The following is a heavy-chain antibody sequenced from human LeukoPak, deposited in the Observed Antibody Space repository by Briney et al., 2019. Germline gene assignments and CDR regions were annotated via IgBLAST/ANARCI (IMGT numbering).Heavy chain of an antibody. CDR1: GASITDYY. CDR2: IHISGKT. CDR3: VRLGRTTLLVPWASDI. Sequence: SETLSLTCTVSGASITDYYWSWIRQTPEMGMEYIGYIHISGKTYNNPSLKGRVTVSLDTSQNQFSLKLTSVTAADTAVYYCVRLGRTTLLVPWASDIWGQGTMVTVSS. D-gene: IGHD2/OR15-2a*01. V-gene: IGHV4-4*08. J-gene: IGHJ3*02.